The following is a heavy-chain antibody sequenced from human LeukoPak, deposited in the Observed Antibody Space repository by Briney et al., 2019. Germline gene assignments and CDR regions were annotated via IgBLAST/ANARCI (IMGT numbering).Heavy chain of an antibody. CDR1: GFTFGSYA. D-gene: IGHD3-3*02. CDR3: AREISRTGAFDI. J-gene: IGHJ3*02. Sequence: GGSLRLSCAASGFTFGSYAMYWVRQAPGKGLEWVSVIYSGGSTYYADSVKGRFTISRDNSKNTLYLQMNSLRAEDTAVYYCAREISRTGAFDIWGQGTMVTVSS. CDR2: IYSGGST. V-gene: IGHV3-66*02.